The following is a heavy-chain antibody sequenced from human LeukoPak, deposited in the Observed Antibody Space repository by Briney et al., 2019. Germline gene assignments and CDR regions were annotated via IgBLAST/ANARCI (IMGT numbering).Heavy chain of an antibody. D-gene: IGHD2-15*01. CDR2: ISDDGNNR. CDR1: GFTFSSYG. J-gene: IGHJ4*02. V-gene: IGHV3-33*05. CDR3: AGGLLGCRSGSCYPTDY. Sequence: PGGSLRLSCAASGFTFSSYGMHWVRQAPGKGLEWVAVISDDGNNRYYVDSVKGRFTISRDNRENTLYLQMDSLRAEDTAVYYCAGGLLGCRSGSCYPTDYWGQGTLVTVSS.